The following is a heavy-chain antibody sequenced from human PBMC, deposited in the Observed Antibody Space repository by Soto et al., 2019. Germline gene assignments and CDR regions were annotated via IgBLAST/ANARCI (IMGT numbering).Heavy chain of an antibody. CDR1: VFRFSTYW. D-gene: IGHD3-16*01. CDR2: IKEDGSET. V-gene: IGHV3-7*03. Sequence: GGSLRLSCAASVFRFSTYWMSWVRQGPGAGLEWVDNIKEDGSETSYVDAVGGRFTISRDNSKTSLYLQMNSLRAEDTAVYYAAKGGHIDSCGQGTLDTVSS. J-gene: IGHJ4*02. CDR3: AKGGHIDS.